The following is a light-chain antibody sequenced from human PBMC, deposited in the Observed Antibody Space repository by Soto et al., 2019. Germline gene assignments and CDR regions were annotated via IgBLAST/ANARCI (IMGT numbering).Light chain of an antibody. J-gene: IGLJ1*01. V-gene: IGLV2-14*01. Sequence: QSALTQPASVSGSPGQSITISCTGTSRDIGAYNYVSWYLQHPGKAPKLMIYEVVNRPSGVSNRFSGSKSGNTASLTISGLQAEDEADYYCCSYADGSTYVFGTGIKLTVL. CDR2: EVV. CDR1: SRDIGAYNY. CDR3: CSYADGSTYV.